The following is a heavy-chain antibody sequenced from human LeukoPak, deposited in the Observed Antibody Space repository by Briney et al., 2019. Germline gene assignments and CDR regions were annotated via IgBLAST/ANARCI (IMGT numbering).Heavy chain of an antibody. CDR3: ARGLLRFSWLDFDY. CDR2: IIPIFGTA. D-gene: IGHD3-3*01. Sequence: SVKVSCKASGGTFSSYAISWVRQAPGQGLEWMGGIIPIFGTANYAQKFQGRVTITTDESTSTAYMEMNSLRSEDTAVYYCARGLLRFSWLDFDYWGQGTLVTVSS. CDR1: GGTFSSYA. J-gene: IGHJ4*02. V-gene: IGHV1-69*05.